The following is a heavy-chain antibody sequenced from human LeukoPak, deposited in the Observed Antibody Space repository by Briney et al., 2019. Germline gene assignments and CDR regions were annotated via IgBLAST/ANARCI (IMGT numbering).Heavy chain of an antibody. V-gene: IGHV3-9*01. CDR1: GFTFDDYA. D-gene: IGHD1-26*01. J-gene: IGHJ5*02. CDR3: AKDRSGSYSNWFDP. CDR2: ISWNSGSI. Sequence: SLRLSCAASGFTFDDYAMHWVRQAPGKGLEWVPGISWNSGSIGYADSVKGRFTISRDNAKNSLYLQMNSLRAEDTALYYCAKDRSGSYSNWFDPWGQGTLVTVSS.